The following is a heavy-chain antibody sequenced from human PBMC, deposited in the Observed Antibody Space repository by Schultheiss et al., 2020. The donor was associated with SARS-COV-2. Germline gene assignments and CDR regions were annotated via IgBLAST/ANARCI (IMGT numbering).Heavy chain of an antibody. D-gene: IGHD3-22*01. CDR2: ISSSGSTI. CDR1: GFTFSSYE. J-gene: IGHJ4*02. V-gene: IGHV3-48*03. CDR3: ARETYYYDSSGYLAFDY. Sequence: GGSLRLSCAASGFTFSSYEMNWVRQAPGKGLEWVSYISSSGSTIYYADSVKGRFTISRDNAKNSLYLQMNSLRAEDTAVYYGARETYYYDSSGYLAFDYWGPGTLVTVSS.